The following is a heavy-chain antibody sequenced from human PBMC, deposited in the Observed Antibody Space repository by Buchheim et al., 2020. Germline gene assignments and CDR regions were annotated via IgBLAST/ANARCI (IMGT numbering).Heavy chain of an antibody. CDR3: AKDGYSSGWGFDY. V-gene: IGHV3-23*01. Sequence: EVQLLESGGGLVQPGGSVRLSCVGSGYTFSNYATSWVRQAPGKGLEWVSAISSGAGGIKYADSVKGRFTISRDNSRTTLYLQMNSLTAEDTAIYYCAKDGYSSGWGFDYWGQGTL. CDR2: ISSGAGGI. CDR1: GYTFSNYA. D-gene: IGHD6-19*01. J-gene: IGHJ4*02.